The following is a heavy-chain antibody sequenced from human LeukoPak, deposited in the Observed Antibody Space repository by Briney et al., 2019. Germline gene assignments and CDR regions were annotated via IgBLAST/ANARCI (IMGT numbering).Heavy chain of an antibody. D-gene: IGHD2-15*01. Sequence: ASVNVSCKASGYTFTSYDINWVRQATGQGLEWMGWINTNTGNPTYAQGFTGRFVFSLDTSVSTAYLQISSLKAEDTAVYYCARARSPCSGGSSYVVDVWGQGTTVTVSS. V-gene: IGHV7-4-1*02. J-gene: IGHJ6*02. CDR3: ARARSPCSGGSSYVVDV. CDR2: INTNTGNP. CDR1: GYTFTSYD.